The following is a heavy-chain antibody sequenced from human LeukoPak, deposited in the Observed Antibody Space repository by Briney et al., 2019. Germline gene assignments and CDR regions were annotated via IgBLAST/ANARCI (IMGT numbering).Heavy chain of an antibody. CDR1: GGSFSGYY. V-gene: IGHV4-34*01. Sequence: SETLSLTCAVYGGSFSGYYWSWIRQPPGKGLEWIGAINHSGSTNYNPSLKSRVTIAVATSKNQFSLRLSSVTAADTAVYYCARGKTWTYCSGGSCSRYYYYGMDVWGKGTTVTVSS. J-gene: IGHJ6*04. CDR3: ARGKTWTYCSGGSCSRYYYYGMDV. CDR2: INHSGST. D-gene: IGHD2-15*01.